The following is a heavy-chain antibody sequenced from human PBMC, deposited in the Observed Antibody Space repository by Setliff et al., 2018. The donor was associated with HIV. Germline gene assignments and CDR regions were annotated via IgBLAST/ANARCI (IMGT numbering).Heavy chain of an antibody. J-gene: IGHJ4*02. CDR1: GGSFSGYY. D-gene: IGHD6-13*01. V-gene: IGHV4-34*01. Sequence: SETLSLTCAVYGGSFSGYYWSWIRQPPGKGLEWIGEINPSGSTNYNPSLKSRVTISVDTSMDQFSLKLNSVTAADTAVYYCAAASSWDPLLDYWGQGTLVTVSS. CDR3: AAASSWDPLLDY. CDR2: INPSGST.